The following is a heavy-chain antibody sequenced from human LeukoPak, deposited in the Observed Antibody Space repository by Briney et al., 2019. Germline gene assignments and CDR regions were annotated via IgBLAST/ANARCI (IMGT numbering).Heavy chain of an antibody. Sequence: ASVKVSCKASGYTFTGYYMHWVRQAPGQGLEWMGWINPNSGATNYAQKFRAWVTMTRDTSISTALMELSRLRSDDTAVYYCARERAGLAAARWEYFQHWGQGTLVTVSS. CDR2: INPNSGAT. V-gene: IGHV1-2*04. J-gene: IGHJ1*01. CDR3: ARERAGLAAARWEYFQH. D-gene: IGHD6-13*01. CDR1: GYTFTGYY.